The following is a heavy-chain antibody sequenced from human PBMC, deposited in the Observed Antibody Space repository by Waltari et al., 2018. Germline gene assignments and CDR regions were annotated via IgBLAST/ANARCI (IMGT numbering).Heavy chain of an antibody. V-gene: IGHV3-74*01. D-gene: IGHD3-10*01. CDR2: ITTDGSGA. CDR3: ARDLVLGSGSNDY. Sequence: EVQLVESGGGLVQPGGSLRLSCAASGFTFSSHWMHWVRQAPGKGLGWVTRITTDGSGANYADSVNGRFSISRDNAKNTLYLQMISLRVEDTAVYFCARDLVLGSGSNDYWGLGTLVTVSS. J-gene: IGHJ4*02. CDR1: GFTFSSHW.